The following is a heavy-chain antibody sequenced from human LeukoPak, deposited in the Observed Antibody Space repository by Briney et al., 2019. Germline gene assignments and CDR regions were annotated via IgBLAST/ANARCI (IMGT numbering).Heavy chain of an antibody. CDR1: GGSFSGYY. CDR2: INHSGST. Sequence: PSETLSLTCAVYGGSFSGYYWSWIRQPPGKGLDWIGEINHSGSTNYNPSLKSRVTISVDTSKNQFSLKLSSVTAADTAVYYCARVGVRLGELSLEERAFDYWGQGTLVTVSS. CDR3: ARVGVRLGELSLEERAFDY. D-gene: IGHD3-16*02. J-gene: IGHJ4*02. V-gene: IGHV4-34*01.